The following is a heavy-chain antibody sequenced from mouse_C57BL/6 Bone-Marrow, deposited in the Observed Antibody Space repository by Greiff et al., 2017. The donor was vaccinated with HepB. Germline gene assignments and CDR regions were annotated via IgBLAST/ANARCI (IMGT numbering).Heavy chain of an antibody. J-gene: IGHJ2*01. CDR2: IDPANGNT. Sequence: EVQRVESVAELVRPGASVKLSCTASGFNIKNTYMHWVKQRPEQGLEWIGRIDPANGNTKYAPKFQGKATITADTSSNTAYLQLSSLTSEDTAIYYCAPRDYYGTNFDYWGQGTTLTVSS. V-gene: IGHV14-3*01. D-gene: IGHD1-1*01. CDR1: GFNIKNTY. CDR3: APRDYYGTNFDY.